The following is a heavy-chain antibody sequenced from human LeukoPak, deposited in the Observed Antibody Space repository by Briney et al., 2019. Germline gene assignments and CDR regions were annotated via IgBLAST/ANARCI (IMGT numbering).Heavy chain of an antibody. CDR1: GGSFSVYY. CDR2: INHSGST. V-gene: IGHV4-34*01. J-gene: IGHJ6*04. CDR3: ARGSTYYYGSGSYSGSYDYGMDV. D-gene: IGHD3-10*01. Sequence: SQTVSLTRAVCGGSFSVYYWSCIRQPPGKGREGIGEINHSGSTNYNPSLTSRVTISVDTSKTQFSLKLTSMNAAGTAVYYCARGSTYYYGSGSYSGSYDYGMDVWGKGTTVTVSS.